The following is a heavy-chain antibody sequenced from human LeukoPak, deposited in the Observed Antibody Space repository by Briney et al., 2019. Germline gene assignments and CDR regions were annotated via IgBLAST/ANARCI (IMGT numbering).Heavy chain of an antibody. V-gene: IGHV3-15*01. CDR3: TTVKGGSDPWGY. J-gene: IGHJ4*02. CDR1: GFTFSKAW. Sequence: GGSLRLSCAASGFTFSKAWMSWVRQAPGRGLEWVGRIKSKTDGGTTDYAAPVKGRFTISRDDSKNTLYLQMNSLKTGDTAVYYCTTVKGGSDPWGYWGQGTLVTVSS. CDR2: IKSKTDGGTT. D-gene: IGHD1-26*01.